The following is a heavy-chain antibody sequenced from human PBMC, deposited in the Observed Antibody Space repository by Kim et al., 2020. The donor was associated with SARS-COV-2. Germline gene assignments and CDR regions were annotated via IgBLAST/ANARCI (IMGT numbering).Heavy chain of an antibody. CDR3: ARTRGGGNYGAQTYYYYYG. D-gene: IGHD1-7*01. CDR2: IYNSGST. CDR1: GXSISVYY. J-gene: IGHJ6*01. V-gene: IGHV4-59*13. Sequence: SETLSLTCTVSGXSISVYYWSWIRQPPGKGLEWIGYIYNSGSTNYNPSLKSRLTISVDTSKNQFSLKLSSVTAADTAVYYCARTRGGGNYGAQTYYYYYG.